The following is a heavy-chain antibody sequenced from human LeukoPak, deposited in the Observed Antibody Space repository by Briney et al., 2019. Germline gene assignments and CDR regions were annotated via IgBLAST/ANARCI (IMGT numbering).Heavy chain of an antibody. D-gene: IGHD3-9*01. V-gene: IGHV1-2*02. Sequence: ASVKVSCKASGYTFSGYYMHWVRQAPGQGLEWMGWINPNTGGTKYAQRFQGRVTVTTDTSITTAYMDLSSLRSDDMAVYYCARAGDNLTGYYKEYYMDVWGKGTTVTVSS. CDR3: ARAGDNLTGYYKEYYMDV. CDR1: GYTFSGYY. J-gene: IGHJ6*03. CDR2: INPNTGGT.